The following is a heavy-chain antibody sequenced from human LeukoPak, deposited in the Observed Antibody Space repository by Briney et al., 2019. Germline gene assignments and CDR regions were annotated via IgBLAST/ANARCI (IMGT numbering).Heavy chain of an antibody. CDR1: GYSFTTYW. V-gene: IGHV5-51*01. Sequence: GESLKISCKGSGYSFTTYWIGWVRQMPGKGLEWMGIIYPGDSETRYSPSFQGQATISVDESISTAYLQWSNLKASDSAVYYCARQYCSISRCYYVDYWGQGTLVTVSS. CDR3: ARQYCSISRCYYVDY. CDR2: IYPGDSET. D-gene: IGHD2-2*01. J-gene: IGHJ4*02.